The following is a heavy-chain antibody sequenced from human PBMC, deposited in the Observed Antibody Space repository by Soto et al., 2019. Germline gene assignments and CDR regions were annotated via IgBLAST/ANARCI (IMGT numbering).Heavy chain of an antibody. CDR3: ARNPMTTVTTIYYYGMDV. Sequence: QVQLVQSGAEVKKPGSSVKVSCKASGGTFSSYAISWVRQAPGQGREWMVGIIPIFGTANYAQKFQGRVTITADESTSTAYMELSSLRSEDTALYYCARNPMTTVTTIYYYGMDVWGQGTTVTVSS. V-gene: IGHV1-69*12. CDR2: IIPIFGTA. J-gene: IGHJ6*02. D-gene: IGHD4-17*01. CDR1: GGTFSSYA.